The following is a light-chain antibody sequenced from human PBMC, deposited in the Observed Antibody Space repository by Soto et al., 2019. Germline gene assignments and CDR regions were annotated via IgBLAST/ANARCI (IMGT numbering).Light chain of an antibody. CDR1: QSVRSDY. J-gene: IGKJ5*01. CDR3: QQRSNWPPIT. V-gene: IGKV3-11*01. Sequence: EIVLTPSPGTLSLSPGERATLSCRASQSVRSDYFAWYQQKPGQAPRLLIYAASNRATGIPARFSGSGSGTDFTLTISSLEPEDFAVYYCQQRSNWPPITFGQGTRLEIK. CDR2: AAS.